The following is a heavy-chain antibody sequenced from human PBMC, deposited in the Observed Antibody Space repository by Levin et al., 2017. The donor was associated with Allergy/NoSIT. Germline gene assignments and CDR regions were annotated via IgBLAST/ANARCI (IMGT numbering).Heavy chain of an antibody. CDR2: INPSGGST. V-gene: IGHV1-46*01. Sequence: GASVKVSCKASGYTFTSYYMHWVRQAPGQGLEWMGIINPSGGSTSYAQKFQGRVTMTRDTSTSTVYMELSSLRSEDTAVYYCARDWTGGCSGGSCYSGAFDIWGQGTMVTVSS. J-gene: IGHJ3*02. CDR1: GYTFTSYY. CDR3: ARDWTGGCSGGSCYSGAFDI. D-gene: IGHD2-15*01.